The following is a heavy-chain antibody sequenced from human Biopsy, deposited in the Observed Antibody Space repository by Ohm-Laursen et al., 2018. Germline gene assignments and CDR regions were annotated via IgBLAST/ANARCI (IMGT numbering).Heavy chain of an antibody. CDR2: INHSGRT. V-gene: IGHV4-34*01. Sequence: SQTLSLTCAVYGESFNGYYWSWIRQTPGKGLEWIGEINHSGRTNYNPSLKSQVTISVHTSKNQFSLKVRSVTAADTAVYYCVRGVDYYDPYHYYALDVWGQGTTVTVSS. CDR3: VRGVDYYDPYHYYALDV. CDR1: GESFNGYY. J-gene: IGHJ6*02. D-gene: IGHD3-22*01.